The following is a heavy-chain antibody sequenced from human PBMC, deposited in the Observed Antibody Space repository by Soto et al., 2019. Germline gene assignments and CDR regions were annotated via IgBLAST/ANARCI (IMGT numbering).Heavy chain of an antibody. CDR3: ARAAGDTTGIRYFFDY. V-gene: IGHV3-74*01. Sequence: EVQLVESGGGLVQPGGSLRLSCAASGFTFSTHWMHWVRQAPGKGLLWVSRINSDGSGTNYADSVKGRFTISRDNAKNTLFLQMNSLRAEDTAVYYCARAAGDTTGIRYFFDYWGQGTLVTVSS. CDR2: INSDGSGT. CDR1: GFTFSTHW. J-gene: IGHJ4*02. D-gene: IGHD1-1*01.